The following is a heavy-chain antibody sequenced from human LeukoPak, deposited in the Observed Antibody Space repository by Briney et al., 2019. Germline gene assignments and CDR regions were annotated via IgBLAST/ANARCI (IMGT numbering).Heavy chain of an antibody. J-gene: IGHJ4*02. CDR1: GGSFSGYH. D-gene: IGHD3-10*01. V-gene: IGHV3-23*01. CDR2: ISGSGGST. CDR3: ATLYGSGSYYNAY. Sequence: PSETLSLTCAVYGGSFSGYHWTWIRQPPGKGLEWVSAISGSGGSTYYADSVKGRFTISRDNSKNTLYLQMNSLRAEDTAVYYCATLYGSGSYYNAYWGQGTLVTVSS.